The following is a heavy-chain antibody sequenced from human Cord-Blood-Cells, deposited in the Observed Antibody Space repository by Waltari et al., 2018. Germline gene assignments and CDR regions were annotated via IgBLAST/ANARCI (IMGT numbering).Heavy chain of an antibody. CDR3: ASNRLYYYYGMDV. Sequence: QVQLQQWSAGLLKPSETLSLTCAVYGGSFSGYYWSWSRQPPGKGLEWIGEINHSGSTNYNPSLKSRVTISVDTSKNQFSLKLSSVTAADTAVYYCASNRLYYYYGMDVWGQGTTVTVSS. CDR2: INHSGST. V-gene: IGHV4-34*01. CDR1: GGSFSGYY. J-gene: IGHJ6*02. D-gene: IGHD6-25*01.